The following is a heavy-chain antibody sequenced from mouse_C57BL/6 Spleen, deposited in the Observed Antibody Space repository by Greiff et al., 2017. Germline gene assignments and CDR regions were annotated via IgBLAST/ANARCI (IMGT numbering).Heavy chain of an antibody. CDR1: GYTFTSYW. CDR2: IYPGSGST. J-gene: IGHJ3*01. D-gene: IGHD1-1*01. V-gene: IGHV1-55*01. CDR3: AREYYGSLRGFAY. Sequence: QVQLKQPGAELVKPGASVKMSCKASGYTFTSYWITWVKQRPGQGLEWIGDIYPGSGSTNYNEKFKSKATLTVDPSSSTAYMQLSSLTSEDSADYYCAREYYGSLRGFAYWGQGTRVTVSA.